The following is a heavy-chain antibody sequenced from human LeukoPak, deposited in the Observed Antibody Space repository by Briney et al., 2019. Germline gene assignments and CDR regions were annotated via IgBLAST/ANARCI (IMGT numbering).Heavy chain of an antibody. CDR2: ICSDGGT. CDR3: ARDSSGPAF. V-gene: IGHV3-53*01. CDR1: GFTVSNNY. J-gene: IGHJ4*02. D-gene: IGHD6-19*01. Sequence: GGSLRLSCAASGFTVSNNYMSWVRQAPGKGLEWVSVICSDGGTFYSDSVKGRFTISRDYSKNTLYLQMNSLRADDTAVYYCARDSSGPAFWGQGTLVTVSS.